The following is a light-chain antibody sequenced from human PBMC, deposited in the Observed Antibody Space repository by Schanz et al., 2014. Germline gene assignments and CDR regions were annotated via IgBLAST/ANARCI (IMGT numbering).Light chain of an antibody. CDR3: QQYDNLPYT. CDR1: QSISSW. CDR2: AAS. J-gene: IGKJ2*01. Sequence: DIQMTQSPSTLSASVGDRVTITCRASQSISSWLAWYQHKPGRAPRLLIYAASTLQTGVPSRFSGSGSGTDFTLTISSLQHEDIATCYCQQYDNLPYTFGQGTKLEIK. V-gene: IGKV1-5*01.